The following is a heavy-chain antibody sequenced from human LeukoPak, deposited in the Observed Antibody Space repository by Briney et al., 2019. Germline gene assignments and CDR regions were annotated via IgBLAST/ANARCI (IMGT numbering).Heavy chain of an antibody. J-gene: IGHJ4*02. CDR1: GFTFSDHY. D-gene: IGHD3-22*01. CDR2: TRNKANSYTT. Sequence: GGSLRLSCAASGFTFSDHYMDWVRQAPGKGLEWVGRTRNKANSYTTEYAASVKGRFTISRDDSKNSLYLQMNSLKTEDTAVYYCASRYYDSSGYLTFDYWGQGTLVTVSS. V-gene: IGHV3-72*01. CDR3: ASRYYDSSGYLTFDY.